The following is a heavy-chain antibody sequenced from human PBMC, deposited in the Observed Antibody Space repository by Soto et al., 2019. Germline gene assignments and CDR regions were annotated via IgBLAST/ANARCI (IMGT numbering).Heavy chain of an antibody. Sequence: QVHLQESGPGLVKPSGTLSLPCAVSGDSITSNVWWSWIRQSPGKGLEWIGEAYHNGLTNYNPSLKSRVTMSTDTSKNQFSLKLTSVTAADTAMYYCARDAALTGEADRFDYWGQGTLVTVAS. CDR3: ARDAALTGEADRFDY. CDR2: AYHNGLT. V-gene: IGHV4-4*02. J-gene: IGHJ4*02. D-gene: IGHD3-9*01. CDR1: GDSITSNVW.